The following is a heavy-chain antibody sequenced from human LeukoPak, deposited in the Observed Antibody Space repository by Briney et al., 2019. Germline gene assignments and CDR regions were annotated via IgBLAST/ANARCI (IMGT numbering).Heavy chain of an antibody. D-gene: IGHD3-16*02. CDR3: AGNIMITFGGVIATSHFDY. CDR2: IIPILGIA. J-gene: IGHJ4*02. V-gene: IGHV1-69*04. CDR1: GGTFSSYA. Sequence: SVKVSCKASGGTFSSYAISWVRQAPGQGLEWMGRIIPILGIANYAQKFQGRVTITADKSTSTAYMELSSLRSEDTAVYYCAGNIMITFGGVIATSHFDYWGQGTLVTVSS.